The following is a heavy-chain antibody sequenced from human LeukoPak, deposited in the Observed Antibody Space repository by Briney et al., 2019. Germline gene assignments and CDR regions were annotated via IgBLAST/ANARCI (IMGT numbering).Heavy chain of an antibody. CDR3: ARENTVTRTSYYYYGMDV. D-gene: IGHD4-17*01. J-gene: IGHJ6*04. CDR2: ISSSGSTI. CDR1: GFTFSSYE. Sequence: GGSLRLSCAASGFTFSSYEMNWVRQAPGKGLEWVSYISSSGSTIYYADSVKGRFTISRDNAKNSLYPQMNSLRAEDTAVYYCARENTVTRTSYYYYGMDVWGKGTTVTVSS. V-gene: IGHV3-48*03.